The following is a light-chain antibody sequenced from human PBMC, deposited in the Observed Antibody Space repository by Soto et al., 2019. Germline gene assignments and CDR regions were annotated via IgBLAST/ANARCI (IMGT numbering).Light chain of an antibody. Sequence: IQVTQSQSYVSASVGDRVTITCRASQGIKNWLAWYQQKPGKAPNLLIYTGSSLQSGVPSRFSGSGSGTDFTLTINSLQPEDFATYYCQQAASFPITCGQGTRL. J-gene: IGKJ5*01. CDR1: QGIKNW. CDR3: QQAASFPIT. CDR2: TGS. V-gene: IGKV1-12*01.